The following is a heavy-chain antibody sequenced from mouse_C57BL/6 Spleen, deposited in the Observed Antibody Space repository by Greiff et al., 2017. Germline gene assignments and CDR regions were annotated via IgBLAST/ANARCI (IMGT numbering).Heavy chain of an antibody. J-gene: IGHJ2*01. V-gene: IGHV5-17*01. CDR1: GFTFSDYG. CDR3: ARSYDYDDLGFDY. Sequence: DVHLVESGGGLVKPGGSLKLSCAASGFTFSDYGMHWVRQAPEKGLEWVAYISSGSSTIYYADTVKGRFTISRDNAKNTLFLQMTRLRSEDTAMYYCARSYDYDDLGFDYWGQGTTLTVSS. CDR2: ISSGSSTI. D-gene: IGHD2-4*01.